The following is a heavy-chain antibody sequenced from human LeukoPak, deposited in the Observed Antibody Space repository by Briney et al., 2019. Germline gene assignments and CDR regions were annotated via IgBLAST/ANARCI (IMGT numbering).Heavy chain of an antibody. CDR2: ISSSSSYI. CDR1: GFTFSDYY. V-gene: IGHV3-11*06. Sequence: GGSLRLSCAASGFTFSDYYMSWIRQAPGKGLEWVSYISSSSSYIYYADSVKGRFTISRDNAKNSLYLQMNSLRAEDTAVYYCARVPSGLLRYFDRKPFDYWGQGTLVTVSS. CDR3: ARVPSGLLRYFDRKPFDY. J-gene: IGHJ4*02. D-gene: IGHD3-9*01.